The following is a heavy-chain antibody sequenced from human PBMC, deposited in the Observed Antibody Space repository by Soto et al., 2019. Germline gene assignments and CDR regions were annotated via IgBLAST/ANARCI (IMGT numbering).Heavy chain of an antibody. CDR2: IYPGDSDT. CDR3: ARLRIQSGDFRSFDY. D-gene: IGHD1-1*01. V-gene: IGHV5-51*01. Sequence: GESLKISCKGSGYSFTSYWIGWVRQMPGKGLEWMGIIYPGDSDTKYSPSFQGQVTISADESISTAYLQWGNLKASDTAIYYCARLRIQSGDFRSFDYWGPGTLVTVSS. J-gene: IGHJ4*02. CDR1: GYSFTSYW.